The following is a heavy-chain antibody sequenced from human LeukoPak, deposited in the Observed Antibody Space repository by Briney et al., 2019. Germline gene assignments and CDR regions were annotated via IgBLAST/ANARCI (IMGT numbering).Heavy chain of an antibody. Sequence: SETLSLTCTVSGGSISSDNYYWSWIWQPPGKGLEWIGYIYYSGSTNYNPSLKSRVTISVDTSKNQFSLKLSSVTAADTAVYYCATFSSGIAAAGLPFDYWGQGTLVTVPS. D-gene: IGHD6-13*01. CDR3: ATFSSGIAAAGLPFDY. CDR1: GGSISSDNYY. V-gene: IGHV4-61*01. J-gene: IGHJ4*02. CDR2: IYYSGST.